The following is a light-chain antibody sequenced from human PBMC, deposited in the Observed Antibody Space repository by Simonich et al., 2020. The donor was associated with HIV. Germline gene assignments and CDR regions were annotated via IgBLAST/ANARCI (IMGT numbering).Light chain of an antibody. CDR1: QSVLYSSNNKNY. V-gene: IGKV4-1*01. Sequence: DIVMTQSPDSLAVSLGERATINCNSSQSVLYSSNNKNYLLWYQQKPGQPPNLLIYWASARASGVPDRFSGSGSGTDFTLTISSLQAEDVAVYYCQQYYITPPTFGQGTQVEIK. J-gene: IGKJ1*01. CDR3: QQYYITPPT. CDR2: WAS.